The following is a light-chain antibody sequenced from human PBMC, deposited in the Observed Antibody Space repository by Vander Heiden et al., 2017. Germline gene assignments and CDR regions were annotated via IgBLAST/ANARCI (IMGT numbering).Light chain of an antibody. V-gene: IGKV1-39*01. CDR2: AAS. J-gene: IGKJ2*01. Sequence: DIQMTQSPSSLSASVGDRVTITCRASQSISSYLNWYQQKPGKAPKLLIYAASSLQSGVPSRFRGSGSGTDFTLTISRLQPEDFATYYCQQRDSTPYTFGQGTKMEIK. CDR1: QSISSY. CDR3: QQRDSTPYT.